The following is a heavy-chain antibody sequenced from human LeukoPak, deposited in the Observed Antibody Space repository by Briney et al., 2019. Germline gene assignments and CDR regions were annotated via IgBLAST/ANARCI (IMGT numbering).Heavy chain of an antibody. D-gene: IGHD3-10*01. CDR1: GGSFSGYY. J-gene: IGHJ4*02. V-gene: IGHV4-34*01. Sequence: KPSETLSLTCAVYGGSFSGYYWSWIRQPPGKGLEWIGEINHSGSTNYNPSLKSRVTISVDTSKNQFSLKLSSVTAADTAVYYCAREGVLLWCGKRRTFDYWGRGTLVTVSS. CDR2: INHSGST. CDR3: AREGVLLWCGKRRTFDY.